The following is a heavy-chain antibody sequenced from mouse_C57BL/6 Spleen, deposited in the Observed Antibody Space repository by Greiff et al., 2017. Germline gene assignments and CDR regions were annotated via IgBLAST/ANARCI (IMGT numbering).Heavy chain of an antibody. V-gene: IGHV1-82*01. CDR2: LYPGDGDT. CDR3: AGGRQLRLPYYAMDY. J-gene: IGHJ4*01. CDR1: GYAFRSSW. D-gene: IGHD3-2*02. Sequence: VQLQQSGPELVKPGASVKISCKASGYAFRSSWLNWVQQRPGKGLEWIGRLYPGDGDTNYNGKFTGKATLTADKSSSTAYMQLSSLTYEDSAVSFCAGGRQLRLPYYAMDYWGQGTSVTVSS.